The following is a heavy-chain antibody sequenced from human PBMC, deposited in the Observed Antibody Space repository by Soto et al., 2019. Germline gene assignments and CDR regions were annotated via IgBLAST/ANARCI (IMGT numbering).Heavy chain of an antibody. V-gene: IGHV3-15*01. J-gene: IGHJ4*02. D-gene: IGHD6-6*01. CDR3: TKGRYSSSLYFDS. Sequence: EVQLVESGGGLVKPGGSLRVSCAASGITFSNAWMTWVRQAPGKGLEWGGRIKSKIDGGTTDYGVPVKGRFTISRDDSKNTLYLQMNSLNTEDTAVYYCTKGRYSSSLYFDSWGQGTLVTVSS. CDR1: GITFSNAW. CDR2: IKSKIDGGTT.